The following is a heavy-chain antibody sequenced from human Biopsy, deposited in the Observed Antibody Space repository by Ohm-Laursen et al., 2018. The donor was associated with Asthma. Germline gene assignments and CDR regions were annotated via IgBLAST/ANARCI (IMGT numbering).Heavy chain of an antibody. V-gene: IGHV1-69*06. Sequence: AASVKVSCKASGGMFGNYAISWVRQAPGLGLEWVGGISPIFGSSNYAQRFQGRVTITADIFTRTVYMELSGLRFDDTAIYYCARPSPKRDILYYYYHMDVWGQGTTVIVSS. CDR2: ISPIFGSS. D-gene: IGHD3-3*02. CDR3: ARPSPKRDILYYYYHMDV. CDR1: GGMFGNYA. J-gene: IGHJ6*02.